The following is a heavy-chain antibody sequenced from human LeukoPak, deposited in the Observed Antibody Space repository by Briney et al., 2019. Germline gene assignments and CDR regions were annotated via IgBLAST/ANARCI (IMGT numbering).Heavy chain of an antibody. V-gene: IGHV4-59*01. CDR1: GVAISSYY. CDR2: IYYSGNT. Sequence: SETLSLTCTVSGVAISSYYRSWIRQPPGKGLEWIGYIYYSGNTNYNPSLKSRVTISIDTSRTQFSLKLNSVTAADTAVYYCARVGTGNFDYWGQGTLVTVSS. J-gene: IGHJ4*02. D-gene: IGHD1-14*01. CDR3: ARVGTGNFDY.